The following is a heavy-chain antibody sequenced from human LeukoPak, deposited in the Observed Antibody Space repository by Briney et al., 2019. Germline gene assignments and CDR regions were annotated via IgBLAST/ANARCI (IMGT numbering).Heavy chain of an antibody. Sequence: GGSLSLSCAGSGLTFSSHCMSWVRQAPGKGLEWVSSISSSSSYIYYEDSVKGRFTISRDNSKNTLYLQLDSLRADDTAVYFCAKGLWGAYYYGMDVWGQGTTVTVSS. J-gene: IGHJ6*02. CDR1: GLTFSSHC. D-gene: IGHD3-16*01. CDR2: ISSSSSYI. V-gene: IGHV3-21*04. CDR3: AKGLWGAYYYGMDV.